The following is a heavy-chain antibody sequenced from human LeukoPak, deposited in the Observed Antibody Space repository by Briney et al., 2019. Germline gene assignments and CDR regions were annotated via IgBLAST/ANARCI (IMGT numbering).Heavy chain of an antibody. CDR2: ISGSGGST. CDR3: AKLSGSYTYYFDY. Sequence: GGSLRLSCAASGFTFSSYAMSWVRQAPGKGLEWVSAISGSGGSTYYADSVEGRFTISRDNSKNTLYLQMNSLRAEDTAVYYCAKLSGSYTYYFDYWGQGTLVTVSS. CDR1: GFTFSSYA. J-gene: IGHJ4*02. D-gene: IGHD1-26*01. V-gene: IGHV3-23*01.